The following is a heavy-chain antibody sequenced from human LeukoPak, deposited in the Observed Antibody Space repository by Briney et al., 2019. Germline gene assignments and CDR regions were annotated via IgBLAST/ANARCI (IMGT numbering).Heavy chain of an antibody. CDR2: NIPIFGTA. D-gene: IGHD5-18*01. V-gene: IGHV1-69*13. Sequence: SSVKVSFKASGGTFSSYAISWLRQPPGQGLEWMGGNIPIFGTADYAHKFQGRATITVDESTHTAYIEVNRQPYEDTDVYHFPRRNIQLWPHSWFDPWGQGTLVTVSS. CDR1: GGTFSSYA. J-gene: IGHJ5*02. CDR3: PRRNIQLWPHSWFDP.